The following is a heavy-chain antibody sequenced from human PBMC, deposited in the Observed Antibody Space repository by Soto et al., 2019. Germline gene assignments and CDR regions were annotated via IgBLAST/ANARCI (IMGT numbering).Heavy chain of an antibody. Sequence: PSETLSLTCTVSGGSISSYYWSWIRQPPGKGLEWIGYIYYSGSTNYNPSLKSRVTISVDTSKNQFSLKLSSVTAADTAVYHCARDVWGNFDYWGQGTLVTVSS. CDR1: GGSISSYY. CDR2: IYYSGST. V-gene: IGHV4-59*01. D-gene: IGHD3-16*01. CDR3: ARDVWGNFDY. J-gene: IGHJ4*02.